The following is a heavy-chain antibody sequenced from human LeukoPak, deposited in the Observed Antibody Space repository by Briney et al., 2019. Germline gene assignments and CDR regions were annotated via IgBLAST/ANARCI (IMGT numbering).Heavy chain of an antibody. CDR2: ISYQGENK. CDR1: GFAFKTYA. D-gene: IGHD1-14*01. CDR3: ARDFTGREYSHGPLDY. V-gene: IGHV3-30*04. J-gene: IGHJ4*02. Sequence: GGSLRLSCAASGFAFKTYAMHWVRQAPGKGLEWVALISYQGENKYYADSVKGRFTISSDNSNNTLFLQMNGLGPEDTAVYYCARDFTGREYSHGPLDYWGQGTLVTVSS.